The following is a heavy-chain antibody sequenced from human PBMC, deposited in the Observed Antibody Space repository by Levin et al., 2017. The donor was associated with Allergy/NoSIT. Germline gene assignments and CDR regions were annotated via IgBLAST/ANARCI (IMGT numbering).Heavy chain of an antibody. CDR2: IYYSGST. V-gene: IGHV4-39*01. J-gene: IGHJ4*02. D-gene: IGHD6-13*01. CDR1: GGSISSSSYY. CDR3: ARLVGIAAAGLDY. Sequence: SETLSLTCTVSGGSISSSSYYWGWIRQPPGKGLEWIGSIYYSGSTYYNPSLKSRVTISVDTSKNQFSLKLSSVTAADTAVYYCARLVGIAAAGLDYWGQGTLVTVSS.